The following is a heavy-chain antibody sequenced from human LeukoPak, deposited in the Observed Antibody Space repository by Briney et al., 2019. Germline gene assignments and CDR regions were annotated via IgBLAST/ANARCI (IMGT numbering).Heavy chain of an antibody. J-gene: IGHJ4*02. CDR1: GFTFSSYG. CDR3: AKDHGSGYDWEYFDY. D-gene: IGHD5-12*01. Sequence: PGGSLRLSCAASGFTFSSYGMHWVRQAPGKGLEWVTVISYDGSNKYYADSLKGRFTISRDNSKNTLYLQMNSLRAEDTAVYYCAKDHGSGYDWEYFDYWGQGTLVTVSS. CDR2: ISYDGSNK. V-gene: IGHV3-30*18.